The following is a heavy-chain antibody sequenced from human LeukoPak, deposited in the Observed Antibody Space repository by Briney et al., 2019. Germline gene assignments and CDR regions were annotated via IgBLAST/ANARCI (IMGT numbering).Heavy chain of an antibody. V-gene: IGHV3-23*01. J-gene: IGHJ4*02. CDR2: ISGSGGST. CDR1: GFTFSSYA. CDR3: ANRGRYLYDLYLPTAGDSY. Sequence: PGGSLRLSCAASGFTFSSYAMSWVRQAPGKGLEWVSAISGSGGSTYYADSVKGRFTISRDNSKNTLYLQMNSLRAEDTAVYYCANRGRYLYDLYLPTAGDSYWGQGTLVTVSS. D-gene: IGHD3-3*01.